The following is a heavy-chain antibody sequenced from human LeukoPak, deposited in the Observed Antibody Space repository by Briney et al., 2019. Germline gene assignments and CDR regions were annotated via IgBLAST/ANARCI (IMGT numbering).Heavy chain of an antibody. J-gene: IGHJ5*02. CDR3: ARGELREYSSSPARWFDP. CDR2: TYYRSKWYN. V-gene: IGHV6-1*01. Sequence: SQTLSLTCAISGDSVSSNNAAWNWIRQSPSRGLEWLGRTYYRSKWYNDYAVSVKSRITINPDTSKNQFSLQLNSVTPEDTAMYYCARGELREYSSSPARWFDPWGQGTLVTVSS. CDR1: GDSVSSNNAA. D-gene: IGHD6-6*01.